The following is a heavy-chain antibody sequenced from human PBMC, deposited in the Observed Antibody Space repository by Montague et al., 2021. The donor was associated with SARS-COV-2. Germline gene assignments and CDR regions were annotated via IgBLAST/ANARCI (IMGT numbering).Heavy chain of an antibody. D-gene: IGHD3-10*01. Sequence: SETLSLTCSVTGYSIGSGYYWGWIRQSPGRGLEWIGTVHHSEGSXYNPSLKSRVTISVDPSKNQFSLKLTSVTAEDTAVYYCARVDVLSMVRGIIRGGCYFDYWGQGSLVTVSS. V-gene: IGHV4-38-2*02. CDR3: ARVDVLSMVRGIIRGGCYFDY. CDR2: VHHSEGS. J-gene: IGHJ4*02. CDR1: GYSIGSGYY.